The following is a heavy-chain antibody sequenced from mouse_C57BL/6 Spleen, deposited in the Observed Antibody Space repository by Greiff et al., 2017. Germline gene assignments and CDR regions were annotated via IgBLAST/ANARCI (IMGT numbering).Heavy chain of an antibody. Sequence: EVQLQQSGTVLARPGASVKMSCKTSGYTFTSYWMHWVKQRPGQGLEWIGAIYPGNSDTSYNQKFKGKAKLTAVTSASTAYMELSSLTNEDSAVYYCTRGGYYYGSSYESAMDYCGQGTSVTVSS. CDR3: TRGGYYYGSSYESAMDY. CDR1: GYTFTSYW. V-gene: IGHV1-5*01. CDR2: IYPGNSDT. D-gene: IGHD1-1*01. J-gene: IGHJ4*01.